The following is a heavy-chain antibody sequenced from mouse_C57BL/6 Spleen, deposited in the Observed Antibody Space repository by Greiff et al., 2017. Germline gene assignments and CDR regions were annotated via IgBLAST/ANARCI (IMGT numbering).Heavy chain of an antibody. CDR3: ASYGNYYAMDY. CDR2: IHPNSGST. D-gene: IGHD2-1*01. J-gene: IGHJ4*01. CDR1: GYTFTSYW. Sequence: QVQLKQPGAELVKPGASVKLSCKASGYTFTSYWMHWVKQRPGQGLEWIGMIHPNSGSTNYNEKFKGKATLTVDESSSTAYMQLSSLTSEDSAVYYCASYGNYYAMDYWGQGTSVTVSS. V-gene: IGHV1-64*01.